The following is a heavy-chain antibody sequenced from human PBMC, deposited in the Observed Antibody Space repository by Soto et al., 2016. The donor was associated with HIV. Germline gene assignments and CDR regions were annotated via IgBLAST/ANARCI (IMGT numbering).Heavy chain of an antibody. V-gene: IGHV3-66*01. J-gene: IGHJ4*02. D-gene: IGHD3-10*01. CDR3: ASRSGSSSNYFDY. Sequence: EVQLVESGGGLVQPGGSLRLSCAASGFTVSSNYMSWVRQAPGKGLEWVSVIYSGGSTYYADSVKGRFTISRDNSKNTLYLQMNSLRAEDTAVYYCASRSGSSSNYFDYWGQGTLVTVSS. CDR1: GFTVSSNY. CDR2: IYSGGST.